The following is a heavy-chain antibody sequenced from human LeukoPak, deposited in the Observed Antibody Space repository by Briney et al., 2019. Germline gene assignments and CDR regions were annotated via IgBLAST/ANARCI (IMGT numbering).Heavy chain of an antibody. V-gene: IGHV4-61*08. CDR2: IYYSGST. CDR3: ARGGSLQLVPS. Sequence: SETLSLTCTVSGGSVSSGGYYWSWIRQPPGKGLEWIGYIYYSGSTNCNPSLKSRVTISVDTSKNQFSLKLSSVTAADTAVYYCARGGSLQLVPSWGQGTLVTVSS. D-gene: IGHD6-6*01. CDR1: GGSVSSGGYY. J-gene: IGHJ4*02.